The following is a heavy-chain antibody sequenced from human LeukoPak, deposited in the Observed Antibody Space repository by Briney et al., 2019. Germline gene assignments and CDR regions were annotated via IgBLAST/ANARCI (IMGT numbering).Heavy chain of an antibody. D-gene: IGHD5-18*01. CDR1: GGSISSGDYY. J-gene: IGHJ4*02. V-gene: IGHV4-30-4*01. Sequence: PSETLSLTCTVSGGSISSGDYYWSWIRQPPGKGLEWIGYIYYSGSTYYNPSLKSRVTISVDTSKNQFSLKLSSVTAADTAVYYCARVSGGYSYGDNDYWGQGTLVTVSS. CDR2: IYYSGST. CDR3: ARVSGGYSYGDNDY.